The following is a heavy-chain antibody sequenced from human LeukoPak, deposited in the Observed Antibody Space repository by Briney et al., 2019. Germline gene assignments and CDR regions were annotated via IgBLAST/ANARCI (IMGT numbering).Heavy chain of an antibody. CDR3: ARHTRPGYSGYENAFDI. Sequence: SETPSLTCTVSGRSISSSSYHWHWIRQPPGKVLERIGNLYDSMSTHYNLSIRSRLTISADTSTNQFSLKLSSGTAADTAVYYCARHTRPGYSGYENAFDIWGQGTMITVPP. D-gene: IGHD5-12*01. J-gene: IGHJ3*02. CDR2: LYDSMST. CDR1: GRSISSSSYH. V-gene: IGHV4-39*01.